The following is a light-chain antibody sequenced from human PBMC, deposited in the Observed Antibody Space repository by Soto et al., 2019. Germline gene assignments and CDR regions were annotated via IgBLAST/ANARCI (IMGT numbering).Light chain of an antibody. CDR1: QSVSTY. V-gene: IGKV3-11*01. J-gene: IGKJ2*01. Sequence: EVVLTQSPATLSLSPGERATLSCRASQSVSTYLAWYQQKPGQGPRLVIYDASNRATGIPARFSGSGSGTEFTLTISSLQSEDFAVYYCQQYNNWPPYTFGQGTKVDIK. CDR3: QQYNNWPPYT. CDR2: DAS.